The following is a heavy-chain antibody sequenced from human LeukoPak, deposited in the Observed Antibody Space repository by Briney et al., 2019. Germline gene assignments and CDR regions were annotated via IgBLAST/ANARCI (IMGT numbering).Heavy chain of an antibody. D-gene: IGHD1-26*01. Sequence: GGSLRLSCAASGFTFSNFGMHWVRQAPGKGLEWVAVIWFDGSNIYYADSVKGRFTISRDNSKNTLYLQMNSLRAEDTAVYYCARRGVNLDLLLWGQGTLVTVSS. CDR3: ARRGVNLDLLL. CDR2: IWFDGSNI. J-gene: IGHJ4*02. V-gene: IGHV3-33*01. CDR1: GFTFSNFG.